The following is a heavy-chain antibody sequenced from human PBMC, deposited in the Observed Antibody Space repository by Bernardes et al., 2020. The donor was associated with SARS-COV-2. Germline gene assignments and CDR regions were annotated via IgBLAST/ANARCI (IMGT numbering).Heavy chain of an antibody. Sequence: ASVKDSCKASGYTFTSYDINWVRQATGQGLEWMGWMNPNSGNTGYAQKFQGRVTMTRNTSISTAYMELSSLRSEDTAVYYCARGELTYYYDSSGYQIDYWGQGTLVTVSS. CDR1: GYTFTSYD. CDR2: MNPNSGNT. D-gene: IGHD3-22*01. CDR3: ARGELTYYYDSSGYQIDY. V-gene: IGHV1-8*01. J-gene: IGHJ4*02.